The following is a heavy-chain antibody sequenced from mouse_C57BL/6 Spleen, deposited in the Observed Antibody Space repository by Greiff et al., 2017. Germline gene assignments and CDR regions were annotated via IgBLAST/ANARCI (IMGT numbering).Heavy chain of an antibody. Sequence: EVKLMESGGGLVQPGGSLKLSCAASGFTFSDYGMAWVRQAPRKGPEWVAFISNLAYSIYYADTVTGRFTISRENAKNTLYLEMSILRSEDTAMYYCARHGGPPRAMDYWGQGTSVTVSS. CDR3: ARHGGPPRAMDY. CDR1: GFTFSDYG. CDR2: ISNLAYSI. J-gene: IGHJ4*01. V-gene: IGHV5-15*01.